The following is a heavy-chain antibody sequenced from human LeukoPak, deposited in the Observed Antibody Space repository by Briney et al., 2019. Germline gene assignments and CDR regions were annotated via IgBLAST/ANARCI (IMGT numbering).Heavy chain of an antibody. CDR3: ARERYDAFDI. D-gene: IGHD4-17*01. V-gene: IGHV3-7*04. Sequence: GGSLRLSCEASGFTFSSSWMSWVRQAPGKGLEWVANIKQDGSEKYYVDSVKGRFTISRDNAKNPLYLQMDSLRAEDTAVYYCARERYDAFDIWGQGTMVTVSS. CDR1: GFTFSSSW. J-gene: IGHJ3*02. CDR2: IKQDGSEK.